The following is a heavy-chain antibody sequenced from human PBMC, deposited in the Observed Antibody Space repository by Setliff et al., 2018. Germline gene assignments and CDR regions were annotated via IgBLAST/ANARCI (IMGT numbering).Heavy chain of an antibody. V-gene: IGHV4-61*09. D-gene: IGHD2-2*01. CDR3: AICRYQVPYNY. J-gene: IGHJ4*02. CDR1: GDSISSRTYY. Sequence: PSETLSLTCTVSGDSISSRTYYWSWIRQPAGKGLEWIGHIYTRGSTIYNPSLKSRVTISVDTPKNQFSLKLSSVTAADTAVYYCAICRYQVPYNYWGQGSLVTVSS. CDR2: IYTRGST.